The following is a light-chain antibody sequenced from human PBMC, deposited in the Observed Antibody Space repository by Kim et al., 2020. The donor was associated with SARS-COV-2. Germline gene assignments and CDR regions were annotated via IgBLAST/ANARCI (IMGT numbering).Light chain of an antibody. V-gene: IGLV2-14*03. CDR2: DIT. CDR3: ASYTTYSTWV. CDR1: SRDIGGYNY. J-gene: IGLJ3*02. Sequence: QSALTQPASVSGSPGQSITISCTGTSRDIGGYNYVSWYQQHPGKAPKLIIYDITARPSGVSNRFSGSKSGNTASLTISGLQAEDEADYYCASYTTYSTWVFGEGTQLTVL.